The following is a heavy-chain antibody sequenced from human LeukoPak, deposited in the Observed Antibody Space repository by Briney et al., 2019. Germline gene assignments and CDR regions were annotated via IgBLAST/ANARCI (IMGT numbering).Heavy chain of an antibody. Sequence: GGSLRLSCVASGFTFSNYWMHWVRRGPGKGLVWVSRIISDGSSATYADSVKGRFTISRDNAKNSLYLQMNSLRAEDTAVYYCARDGPSDIGDSVDVWGKGTTVIISS. D-gene: IGHD2-15*01. CDR1: GFTFSNYW. CDR3: ARDGPSDIGDSVDV. CDR2: IISDGSSA. V-gene: IGHV3-74*01. J-gene: IGHJ6*04.